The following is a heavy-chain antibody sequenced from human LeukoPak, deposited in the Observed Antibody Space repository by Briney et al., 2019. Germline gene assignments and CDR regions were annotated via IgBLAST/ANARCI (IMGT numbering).Heavy chain of an antibody. CDR2: ISPNSGGT. V-gene: IGHV1-2*02. J-gene: IGHJ4*02. D-gene: IGHD3-10*01. CDR1: GFTFSGYY. CDR3: AREPSGSGGYDY. Sequence: VASVKVSCKASGFTFSGYYMHWVRQAPGQGLEWMAWISPNSGGTNYVQKFQGRVTVTRDTSISTDYMEISGLTSDDTARYYCAREPSGSGGYDYWGQGTLVTVSS.